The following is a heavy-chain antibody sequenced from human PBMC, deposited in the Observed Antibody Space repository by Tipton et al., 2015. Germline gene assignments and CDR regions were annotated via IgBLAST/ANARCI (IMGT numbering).Heavy chain of an antibody. V-gene: IGHV4-59*01. CDR1: GYSISSYY. Sequence: TLSLTCTVPGYSISSYYWSWIRQPPGKGLEWIGYVFYTGGTYYNPSLKSRVTISIDTWESQFSLRLTSVTAADTAVYYCAREPTNGNYFDDWGQGTLVTVSS. D-gene: IGHD1-14*01. CDR3: AREPTNGNYFDD. CDR2: VFYTGGT. J-gene: IGHJ4*02.